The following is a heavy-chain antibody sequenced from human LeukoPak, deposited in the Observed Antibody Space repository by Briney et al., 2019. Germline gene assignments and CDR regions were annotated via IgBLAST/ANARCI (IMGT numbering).Heavy chain of an antibody. CDR3: LLRPTASYYDGVDA. Sequence: GGSLRLSCAASGFTFRTFSMNWVRQAPGKGLEWLSYISSGSSPIYYADSVKGRFTISRDNAQNLVYLQMNSLRPEDTALYYCLLRPTASYYDGVDACGQGTTVTVSS. D-gene: IGHD5-18*01. CDR1: GFTFRTFS. J-gene: IGHJ6*02. V-gene: IGHV3-48*04. CDR2: ISSGSSPI.